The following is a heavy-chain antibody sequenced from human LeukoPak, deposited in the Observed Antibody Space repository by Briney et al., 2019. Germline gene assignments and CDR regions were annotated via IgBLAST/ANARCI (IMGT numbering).Heavy chain of an antibody. CDR3: ARRAGAHSHPYDY. CDR1: GFSFSSYS. Sequence: GGSLRLSCAASGFSFSSYSMNWVRQAPGKGLEWVSSISSSSSYTYYADSVKGRFTISRDNAKNSLYLQMNSLRAEDTAVYYCARRAGAHSHPYDYWGQGTLVTVSS. D-gene: IGHD4/OR15-4a*01. J-gene: IGHJ4*02. CDR2: ISSSSSYT. V-gene: IGHV3-21*04.